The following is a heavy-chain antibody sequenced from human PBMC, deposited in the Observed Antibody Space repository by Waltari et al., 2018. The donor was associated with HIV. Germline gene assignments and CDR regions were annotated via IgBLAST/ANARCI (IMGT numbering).Heavy chain of an antibody. CDR1: GGSISRGAYY. CDR2: SSYGGRT. V-gene: IGHV4-31*01. D-gene: IGHD6-13*01. Sequence: QVQLQESGPGLVKPSQTLSLTCTVSGGSISRGAYYWTWIRQHPGRGLEWIAYSSYGGRTYYNPPLKGLVTISVDTSKNQFSLKLTSLTAADTAVYYCARLLIAAPGTAYYMDVWGKGTTVTVSS. J-gene: IGHJ6*03. CDR3: ARLLIAAPGTAYYMDV.